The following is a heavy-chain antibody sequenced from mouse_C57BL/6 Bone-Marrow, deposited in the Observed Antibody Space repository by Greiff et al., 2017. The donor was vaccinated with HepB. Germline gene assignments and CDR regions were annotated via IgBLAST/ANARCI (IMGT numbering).Heavy chain of an antibody. Sequence: EVQRVESGGGLVKPGGSLKLSCAASGFTFSSYAMSWVRQTPEKRLEWVATISDGGSYTYYPDNLKGRFTIYRDNAKNNLYLQMSHLKSEDTAMYYCAREGWLLPAYWGQGTLVTVSA. D-gene: IGHD2-3*01. J-gene: IGHJ3*01. CDR3: AREGWLLPAY. CDR2: ISDGGSYT. CDR1: GFTFSSYA. V-gene: IGHV5-4*01.